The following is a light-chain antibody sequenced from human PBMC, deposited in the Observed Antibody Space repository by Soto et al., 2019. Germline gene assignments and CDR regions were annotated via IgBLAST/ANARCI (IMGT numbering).Light chain of an antibody. CDR3: QQYDNLPVT. Sequence: DIQMTQSPSTLSASVGDRVTITCRASQSISSWLAWYQQKPGKAPKLLIYKASSLESGVPSRFSGSGSGTEFTLTISSLQPDDFATYYCQQYDNLPVTFGGGTKVEIK. CDR2: KAS. J-gene: IGKJ4*01. V-gene: IGKV1-5*03. CDR1: QSISSW.